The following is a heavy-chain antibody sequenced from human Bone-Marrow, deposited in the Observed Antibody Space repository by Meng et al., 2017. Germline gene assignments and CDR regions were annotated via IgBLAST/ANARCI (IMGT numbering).Heavy chain of an antibody. Sequence: SETLSLTCTVSGGSISSSSYYWGWIRQPPGKGLEWIGSIYYSGSTYYNPSLKSRVTISVDTSKNQFSLKLSSVTAADTAVYYCATFFLQPGIAAANRLDAFDIWGQGTMVTVSS. V-gene: IGHV4-39*07. CDR2: IYYSGST. D-gene: IGHD6-13*01. J-gene: IGHJ3*02. CDR1: GGSISSSSYY. CDR3: ATFFLQPGIAAANRLDAFDI.